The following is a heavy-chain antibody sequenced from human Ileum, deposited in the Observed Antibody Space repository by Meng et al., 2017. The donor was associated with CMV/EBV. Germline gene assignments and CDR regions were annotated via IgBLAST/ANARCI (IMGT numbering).Heavy chain of an antibody. CDR2: IKQDGSQK. J-gene: IGHJ6*02. Sequence: GESLKISCAASGFTFSSYWMSWVRQAPGKGLEWVANIKQDGSQKHYVHSVKGRFTISRDNAKNSLYLQMNSLRAEDTAVYYCARARTTYYYYGMDVWGQGTTVTGSS. D-gene: IGHD1-7*01. V-gene: IGHV3-7*01. CDR3: ARARTTYYYYGMDV. CDR1: GFTFSSYW.